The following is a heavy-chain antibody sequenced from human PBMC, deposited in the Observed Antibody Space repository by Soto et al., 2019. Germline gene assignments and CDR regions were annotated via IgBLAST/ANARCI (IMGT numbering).Heavy chain of an antibody. CDR3: ARERRMWGDYYYYYYGMDV. Sequence: QMQLVQSGAEVKKPGSSVKVSCKASGGTFSSYAISWVRQAPGQGLEWMGGIIPIFGTANYAQKFQGRVTITADESTSTAYMELSSLRSEDTAVYSCARERRMWGDYYYYYYGMDVWGQGTTVTVSS. D-gene: IGHD3-16*01. J-gene: IGHJ6*02. CDR1: GGTFSSYA. CDR2: IIPIFGTA. V-gene: IGHV1-69*01.